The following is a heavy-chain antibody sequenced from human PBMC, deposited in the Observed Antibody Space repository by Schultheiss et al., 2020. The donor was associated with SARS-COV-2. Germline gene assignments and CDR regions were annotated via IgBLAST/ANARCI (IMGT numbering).Heavy chain of an antibody. CDR2: IYTSGST. V-gene: IGHV4-38-2*01. D-gene: IGHD3-3*01. Sequence: SETLSLTCAVSGYSISSGYYWGWIRQPPGKGLEWIGSIYTSGSTNYNPSLKSRVTMSVDTSKNQFSLKLSSVTAADTAVYYCARVAPIYDFWSGDYYYYMDVWGKGTTVTVSS. CDR1: GYSISSGYY. CDR3: ARVAPIYDFWSGDYYYYMDV. J-gene: IGHJ6*03.